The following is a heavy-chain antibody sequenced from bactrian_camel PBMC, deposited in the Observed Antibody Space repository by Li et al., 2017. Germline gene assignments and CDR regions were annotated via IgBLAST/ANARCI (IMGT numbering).Heavy chain of an antibody. Sequence: HVQLVESGGGLVQPGGSLRLSCEFFMYSYSRPCMAWFRQAQGKEREGVAAIARDYYAASVTGRFTISQDNTKTTVYLQMDNLQPEDTAIYYCAANTIFRGAHRVPWSEDVAYWGQGTQVTVS. CDR2: IARD. V-gene: IGHV3S53*01. CDR3: AANTIFRGAHRVPWSEDVAY. CDR1: MYSYSRPC. J-gene: IGHJ4*01. D-gene: IGHD5*01.